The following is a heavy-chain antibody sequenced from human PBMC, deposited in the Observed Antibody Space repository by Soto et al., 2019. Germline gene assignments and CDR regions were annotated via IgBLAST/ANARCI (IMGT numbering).Heavy chain of an antibody. J-gene: IGHJ6*02. D-gene: IGHD2-15*01. CDR3: ASMMVVAANGYYYYGMDV. Sequence: SQTLSLTCAISGDSVSSNSAAWNWIRQSPSRGLEWLGRTYYRSKWYNDYAVSVKSRITINPDTSKNQFSLKLSSVTAADTAVYYCASMMVVAANGYYYYGMDVWGQGTTVTVSS. CDR2: TYYRSKWYN. CDR1: GDSVSSNSAA. V-gene: IGHV6-1*01.